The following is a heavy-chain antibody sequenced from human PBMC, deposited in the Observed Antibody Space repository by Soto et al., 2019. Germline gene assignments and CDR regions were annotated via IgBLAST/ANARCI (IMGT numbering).Heavy chain of an antibody. J-gene: IGHJ4*02. CDR2: ISSSSSYI. CDR1: GFTFSSYS. D-gene: IGHD2-2*01. V-gene: IGHV3-21*01. Sequence: EVQLVESGGGLVKPGGSLRLSCAASGFTFSSYSMNWVRQAPGKGLEWVSSISSSSSYIYYADSVMGRFTISRDNAKNSLFLQMNSLRAEDTAVYYCARDPCSSTRCYEGWGQGTLVTVSS. CDR3: ARDPCSSTRCYEG.